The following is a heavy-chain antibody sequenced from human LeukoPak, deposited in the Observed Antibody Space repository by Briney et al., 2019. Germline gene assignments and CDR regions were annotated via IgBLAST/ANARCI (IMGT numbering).Heavy chain of an antibody. D-gene: IGHD3-10*01. CDR3: AGEENYYGSGSYRY. Sequence: GGSLRLSCAASGFTFSSYSMNWVRQAPGKGLEGVSSISSSSSYIYYADSVKGRFTISRDNAKNSLYLQMNSLRAEDTAVYYCAGEENYYGSGSYRYWGQGTLVTVSS. V-gene: IGHV3-21*01. J-gene: IGHJ4*02. CDR1: GFTFSSYS. CDR2: ISSSSSYI.